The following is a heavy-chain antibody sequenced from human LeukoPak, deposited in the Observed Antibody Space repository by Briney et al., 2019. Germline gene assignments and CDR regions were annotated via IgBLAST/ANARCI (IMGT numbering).Heavy chain of an antibody. Sequence: GRSLRLSCTGSGFTFGNYAMSWVRQAPGKGLEWVGFIRSKAYGGTTEYAASVKGRFTISRHDSKSIAYLQMNSLKTEDTAVYYCTRAVGDFWSGYYVDYWGQGTLVTVSS. CDR1: GFTFGNYA. V-gene: IGHV3-49*04. CDR2: IRSKAYGGTT. D-gene: IGHD3-3*01. J-gene: IGHJ4*02. CDR3: TRAVGDFWSGYYVDY.